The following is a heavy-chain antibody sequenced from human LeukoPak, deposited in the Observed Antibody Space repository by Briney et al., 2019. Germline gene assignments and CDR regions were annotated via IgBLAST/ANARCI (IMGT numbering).Heavy chain of an antibody. CDR3: ARRAGAYSHPYDY. CDR2: VRYDGSKK. J-gene: IGHJ4*02. Sequence: GGSLRLSCAASGFTFSTYGMHWVRQAPGKGLEWVAFVRYDGSKKYYTNSVKGRFTISRDNSKNTLYLQMNSLRAEDTAVYYCARRAGAYSHPYDYWGQGTLVTVSS. CDR1: GFTFSTYG. D-gene: IGHD4/OR15-4a*01. V-gene: IGHV3-30*02.